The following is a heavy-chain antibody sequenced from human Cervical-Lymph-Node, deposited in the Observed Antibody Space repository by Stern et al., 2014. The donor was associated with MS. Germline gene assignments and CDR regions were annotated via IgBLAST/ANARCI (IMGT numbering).Heavy chain of an antibody. CDR2: IIPISGTT. V-gene: IGHV1-69*01. Sequence: VQLVQSGAQMKTPGSSVKVSCKASGGTLSTSAISWVRQAPGQGLDWMGGIIPISGTTNYAQKFQGRVTITADESTTTAYIELSRLTSEDTAVYYCARDGRYCSNDVCSWTGASDIWGQGTVVTVS. D-gene: IGHD2-8*01. CDR3: ARDGRYCSNDVCSWTGASDI. CDR1: GGTLSTSA. J-gene: IGHJ3*02.